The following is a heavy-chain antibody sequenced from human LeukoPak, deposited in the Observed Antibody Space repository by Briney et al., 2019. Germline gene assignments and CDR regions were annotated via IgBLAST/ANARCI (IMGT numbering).Heavy chain of an antibody. Sequence: SETLSLTCTVSGGSISSSSYYWGWIRQPQGKGLEWIVSIYYSGSTYYNPSLKSRVTISVDTSKNQFSLKLSSVTAADTAVYYCASNYYDSSGYRYDYWGQGTLVTVSS. J-gene: IGHJ4*02. CDR2: IYYSGST. CDR3: ASNYYDSSGYRYDY. V-gene: IGHV4-39*01. D-gene: IGHD3-22*01. CDR1: GGSISSSSYY.